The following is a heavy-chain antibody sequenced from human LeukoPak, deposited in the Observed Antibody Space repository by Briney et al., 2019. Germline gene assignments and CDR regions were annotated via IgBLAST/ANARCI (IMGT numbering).Heavy chain of an antibody. Sequence: GGSLRLSCAASGFAFSSYAMHWVRQAPGKGLEWVAVISYDGSNKYYADSVKGRFTISRDNSKNTLYPQMNSLRAEDTAVYYRARDMDRGCSSTSCYVLDYWGQGTLVTVSS. D-gene: IGHD2-2*01. CDR1: GFAFSSYA. CDR3: ARDMDRGCSSTSCYVLDY. CDR2: ISYDGSNK. V-gene: IGHV3-30-3*01. J-gene: IGHJ4*02.